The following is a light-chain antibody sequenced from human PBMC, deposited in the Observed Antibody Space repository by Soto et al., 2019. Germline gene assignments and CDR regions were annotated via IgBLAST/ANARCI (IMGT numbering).Light chain of an antibody. CDR3: ETWYSNTHKV. CDR2: LDRSGSY. V-gene: IGLV4-60*02. J-gene: IGLJ3*02. CDR1: SGHSTYI. Sequence: QSVLTQSSSASASLGSSVKLTCILSSGHSTYIVAWHQQQPGKAPRFLMTLDRSGSYNRGSGVPDRFSGSSSGADRYLTISNLQFEDEGDYYCETWYSNTHKVFGGGTKVTVL.